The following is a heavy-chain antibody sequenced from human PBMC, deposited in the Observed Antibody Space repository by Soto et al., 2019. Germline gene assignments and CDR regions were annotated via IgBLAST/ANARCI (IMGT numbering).Heavy chain of an antibody. J-gene: IGHJ5*02. CDR1: GGSISSYY. CDR2: IYYSGST. V-gene: IGHV4-59*01. D-gene: IGHD5-12*01. Sequence: PSETLSLTCTVSGGSISSYYWSWIRQPPGKGQERIGYIYYSGSTNYNPSLKIRVTISVDPSKIQFSLKLSFVPAVDTAVYYCARGDIVTTNWFDPWGQGTPVTVSS. CDR3: ARGDIVTTNWFDP.